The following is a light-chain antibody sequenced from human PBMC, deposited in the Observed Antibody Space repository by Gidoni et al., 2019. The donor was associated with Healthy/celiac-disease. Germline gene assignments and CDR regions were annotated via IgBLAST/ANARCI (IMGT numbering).Light chain of an antibody. CDR2: GKN. CDR3: NSRDSSGNHVV. Sequence: SSELTQDPAVSVALGQKVRITCQGDSLRSYYASWYQQKPGQAPVLLIYGKNTRPSGIPDRFSGSSSGNTASLTITGAQAEDEADYYCNSRDSSGNHVVFGGGTKLTVL. J-gene: IGLJ2*01. CDR1: SLRSYY. V-gene: IGLV3-19*01.